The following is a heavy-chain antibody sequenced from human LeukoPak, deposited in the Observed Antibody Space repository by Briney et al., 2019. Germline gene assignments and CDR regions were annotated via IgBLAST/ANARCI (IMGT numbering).Heavy chain of an antibody. V-gene: IGHV3-30*18. D-gene: IGHD5-18*01. CDR2: ISYDGSNK. J-gene: IGHJ4*02. CDR1: GFTFSSYG. Sequence: GGSLRLSCAASGFTFSSYGMHWVRQAPGKGLEWVAVISYDGSNKYYADSVKGRFTISRDNSKNTLYLQMNSLRAEDTAVYYCAKVEAGTANYWGQGTLVTVSS. CDR3: AKVEAGTANY.